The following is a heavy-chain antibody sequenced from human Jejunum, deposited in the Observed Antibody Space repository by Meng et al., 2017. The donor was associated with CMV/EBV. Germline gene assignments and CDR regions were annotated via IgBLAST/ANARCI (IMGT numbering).Heavy chain of an antibody. V-gene: IGHV3-30*04. CDR1: RSYA. D-gene: IGHD6-6*01. CDR2: IAYGGSDK. CDR3: ARARIPSRPIRDYYGMDV. J-gene: IGHJ6*02. Sequence: RSYAMYWVGQAPGKGLGGVAVIAYGGSDKYYADSVKSRFTISRDISKNTLYLQMSSLRAEDTAVYFCARARIPSRPIRDYYGMDVWGQGTTVTVSS.